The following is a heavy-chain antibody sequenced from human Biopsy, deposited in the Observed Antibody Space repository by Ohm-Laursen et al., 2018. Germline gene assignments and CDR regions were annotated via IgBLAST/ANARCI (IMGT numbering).Heavy chain of an antibody. D-gene: IGHD5-24*01. Sequence: GSLRLSCSAPEFIFSRFWMYWVRQAPGKGLVWVSRINTDGSSTNYADAVKGRFTISRDSSKNTLYLQMNSLRVEDTAVYYCARGPSGVATIGRGQGTLVTVSS. CDR1: EFIFSRFW. J-gene: IGHJ4*02. V-gene: IGHV3-74*01. CDR3: ARGPSGVATIG. CDR2: INTDGSST.